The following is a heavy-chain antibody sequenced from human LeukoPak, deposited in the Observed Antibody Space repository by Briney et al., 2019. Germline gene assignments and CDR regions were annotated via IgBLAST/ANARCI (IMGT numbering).Heavy chain of an antibody. J-gene: IGHJ4*02. D-gene: IGHD6-19*01. V-gene: IGHV2-70*01. CDR2: IDWDDDK. CDR1: GFSLSTSGMC. CDR3: ARIRASSGWYGVDY. Sequence: SGPTLVNPPQTLTLTCTFSGFSLSTSGMCVSWIRQPPGKALEWLALIDWDDDKYYSTSLKTRLTISKDTSKNQVVLTMTNMDPVDTATYYCARIRASSGWYGVDYWGQGTLVTVSS.